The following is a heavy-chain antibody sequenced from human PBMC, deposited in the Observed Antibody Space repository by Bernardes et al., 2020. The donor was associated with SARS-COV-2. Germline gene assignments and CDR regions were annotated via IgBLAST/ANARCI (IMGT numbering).Heavy chain of an antibody. CDR1: GFTISSSW. J-gene: IGHJ5*02. CDR3: AKGGYGYGS. V-gene: IGHV3-7*01. D-gene: IGHD5-18*01. CDR2: IKEDGSEK. Sequence: GSLRLSCSSSGFTISSSWMSWVRQAPGKGLEWVANIKEDGSEKNYVDSVKGRFSISRDNAKNSLYLQMNSLRAEDTAVYYCAKGGYGYGSWGQGTLVTVSS.